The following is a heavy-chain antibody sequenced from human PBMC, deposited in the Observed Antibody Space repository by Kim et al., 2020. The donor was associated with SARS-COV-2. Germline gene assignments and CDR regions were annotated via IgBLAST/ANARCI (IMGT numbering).Heavy chain of an antibody. Sequence: GGSLRLSCAASGFTFSSYSMNWVRQAPGKGLEWVSYISSSSSTIYYADSVKGRFTISRDNAKNSLYLQMNSLRDEDTAVYYCARDIVVVVAATDYYYGMDVWGQGTTVTVSS. CDR1: GFTFSSYS. D-gene: IGHD2-15*01. CDR2: ISSSSSTI. V-gene: IGHV3-48*02. CDR3: ARDIVVVVAATDYYYGMDV. J-gene: IGHJ6*02.